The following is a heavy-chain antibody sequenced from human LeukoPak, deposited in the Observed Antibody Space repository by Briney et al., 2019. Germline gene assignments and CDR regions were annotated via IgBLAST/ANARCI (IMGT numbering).Heavy chain of an antibody. J-gene: IGHJ4*02. D-gene: IGHD4-23*01. Sequence: SETLSLTCAASGYSISSGYYWGWIRQPPGKGPDWIASMYHSGSTYYNPSLKSRVTISVDTSKNQFSLRLSSVTAADTAVYYCAKQGPTVVTHFDTWGQGTLVTVSS. V-gene: IGHV4-38-2*01. CDR1: GYSISSGYY. CDR3: AKQGPTVVTHFDT. CDR2: MYHSGST.